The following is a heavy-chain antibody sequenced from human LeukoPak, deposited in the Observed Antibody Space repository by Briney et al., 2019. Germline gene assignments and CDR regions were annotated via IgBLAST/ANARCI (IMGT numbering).Heavy chain of an antibody. CDR1: GFTFSGYW. Sequence: PGGSLRLSCAASGFTFSGYWMHWVRQVPGKGLVWVSRINSDGSSTAYADSVKGRFTISRDNAKNTLYLQMNSLRVEDTAVYYCARVRAMSTRDFDYWGQGTLVTVSS. V-gene: IGHV3-74*01. CDR3: ARVRAMSTRDFDY. CDR2: INSDGSST. D-gene: IGHD5-24*01. J-gene: IGHJ4*02.